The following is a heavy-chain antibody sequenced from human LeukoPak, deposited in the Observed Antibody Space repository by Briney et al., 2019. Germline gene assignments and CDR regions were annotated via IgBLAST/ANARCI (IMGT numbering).Heavy chain of an antibody. D-gene: IGHD3-22*01. CDR2: IYSSGSA. Sequence: SETLSLTCTVSAASITDYYCSWIRQPAGEGLEWIGRIYSSGSAYYNPSLKSRVTTPVDTSKNQFSLKLSSETAADTAVYYCAIDAYYYDTGGYFQTDYWGQGTLVTVSS. CDR1: AASITDYY. J-gene: IGHJ4*02. CDR3: AIDAYYYDTGGYFQTDY. V-gene: IGHV4-4*07.